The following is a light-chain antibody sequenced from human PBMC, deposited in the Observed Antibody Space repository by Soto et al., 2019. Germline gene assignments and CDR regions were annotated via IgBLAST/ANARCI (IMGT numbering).Light chain of an antibody. J-gene: IGKJ4*01. Sequence: DIVLTQSPGTLSLSPGERATVSCRASQSVSSNYLAWYQQKPGQAPRLLIYGASSRATGIPDRFSGSGSGTDFTLTISRLEPEDFAVYYCQQYDSSPLTFGGGTKVDIK. V-gene: IGKV3-20*01. CDR1: QSVSSNY. CDR3: QQYDSSPLT. CDR2: GAS.